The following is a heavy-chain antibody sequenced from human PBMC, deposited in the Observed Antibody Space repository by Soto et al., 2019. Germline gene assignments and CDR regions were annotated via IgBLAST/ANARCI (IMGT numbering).Heavy chain of an antibody. Sequence: QVHLVESGGGVVQPGRTLRLSCAASGFTFSKNDMHWVRQAPGKGLEWVATVSRDATKKTYPDSLKGRFTISRDNSKNIVYLQMNSLRPEDTAMYYCAKDGGSGYGSSSPPDHWGQGTLVTVSS. V-gene: IGHV3-30*18. CDR3: AKDGGSGYGSSSPPDH. CDR2: VSRDATKK. CDR1: GFTFSKND. D-gene: IGHD6-6*01. J-gene: IGHJ4*02.